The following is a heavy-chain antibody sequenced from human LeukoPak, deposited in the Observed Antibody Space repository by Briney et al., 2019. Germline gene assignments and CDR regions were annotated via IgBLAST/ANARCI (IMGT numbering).Heavy chain of an antibody. CDR3: ARHLGGYSYALFDY. V-gene: IGHV4-59*08. D-gene: IGHD5-18*01. CDR1: GGSISSYY. Sequence: KASETLSLTCTVSGGSISSYYWSWTRQPPGKGLEWIGYIYYSGSTNSNPSLKSRVTISVDTSKNQFSLKLSSVTAADTAVYYCARHLGGYSYALFDYWGQGTLVTVSS. J-gene: IGHJ4*02. CDR2: IYYSGST.